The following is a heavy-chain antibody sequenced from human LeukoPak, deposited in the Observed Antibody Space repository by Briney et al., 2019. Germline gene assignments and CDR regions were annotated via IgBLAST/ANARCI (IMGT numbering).Heavy chain of an antibody. CDR3: ARLARIVVVVPAAIWVDY. J-gene: IGHJ4*02. CDR2: IYYSGST. Sequence: SETLSLTCTVSGGSISSSSYYWGWIRQPPGKGLEWIGSIYYSGSTYYTPSLKSRVTISVDTSKNQFSPKLSSVTAADTAVYYCARLARIVVVVPAAIWVDYWGQGTLVTVSS. CDR1: GGSISSSSYY. V-gene: IGHV4-39*01. D-gene: IGHD2-2*02.